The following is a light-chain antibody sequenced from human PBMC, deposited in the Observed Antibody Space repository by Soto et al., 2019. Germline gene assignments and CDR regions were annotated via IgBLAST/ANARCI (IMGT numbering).Light chain of an antibody. Sequence: EVVLTQSPGTLSLSPGEGATLSWRVSQTLSSAYLAWYQQKPGQAPRLLISAASIRATGIPDRFSGGGSGTDFTLTITRLEPEDFAVYYCQQYITSPYTFGQGTRLEIK. J-gene: IGKJ5*01. CDR2: AAS. CDR1: QTLSSAY. V-gene: IGKV3-20*01. CDR3: QQYITSPYT.